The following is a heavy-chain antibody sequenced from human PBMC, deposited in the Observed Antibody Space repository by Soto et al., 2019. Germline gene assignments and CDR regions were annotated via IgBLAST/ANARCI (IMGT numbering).Heavy chain of an antibody. CDR1: GGSISSGGYY. CDR3: AISMPQHYGSGSYNWFDP. CDR2: IYYSGST. J-gene: IGHJ5*02. Sequence: QVQLQESGPGLVKPSQTLSLTCTVSGGSISSGGYYWSWIRQHPGKGLEWIGYIYYSGSTYYNPSLKSRVTISVDTSKNQFTLQLSSVTGADTAVYYWAISMPQHYGSGSYNWFDPWGQGHLVTVSS. D-gene: IGHD3-10*01. V-gene: IGHV4-31*03.